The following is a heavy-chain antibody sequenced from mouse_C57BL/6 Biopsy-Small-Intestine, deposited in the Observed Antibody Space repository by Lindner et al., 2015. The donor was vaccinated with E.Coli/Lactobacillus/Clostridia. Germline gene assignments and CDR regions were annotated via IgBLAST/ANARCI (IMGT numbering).Heavy chain of an antibody. D-gene: IGHD3-2*02. V-gene: IGHV1-80*01. Sequence: VQLQESGPELVKPGASLKISCKASGYAFSSSWMNWMRQRPGKGLEWIGQIYPGDGNTNYNGKFKGKATLTADKSSSTAYMQLSSLTSEDSAVYFCARKDSSGPFAYWGQGTLVTVSA. J-gene: IGHJ3*01. CDR1: GYAFSSSW. CDR2: IYPGDGNT. CDR3: ARKDSSGPFAY.